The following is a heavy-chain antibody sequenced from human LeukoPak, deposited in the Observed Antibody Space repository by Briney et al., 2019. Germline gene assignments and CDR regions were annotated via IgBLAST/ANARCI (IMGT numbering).Heavy chain of an antibody. CDR1: GVSISSSNW. CDR2: IYHSGST. J-gene: IGHJ4*02. V-gene: IGHV4-4*02. CDR3: ARDVGKVTASIDY. Sequence: PSGTLSLTCAVSGVSISSSNWWSWVRPPPGKGLEWIGEIYHSGSTNYNPSLKSRVTISVDKSKNQFSLKLSSVTAADTAVYYCARDVGKVTASIDYWGQGTLVTVAS. D-gene: IGHD2-21*02.